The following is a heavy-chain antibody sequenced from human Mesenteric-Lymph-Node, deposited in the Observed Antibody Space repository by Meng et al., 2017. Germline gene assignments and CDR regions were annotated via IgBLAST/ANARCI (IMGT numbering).Heavy chain of an antibody. V-gene: IGHV4-61*02. Sequence: LRLSCTVSGGSISSGSYYWSWIRQPAGKGLEWIGRIYTSGSTNYNPSLKSRVTMSIDTSKNQFSLRLSSVTAADTAVYYCARTGSGWSHVDYWGQGTLVTVSS. J-gene: IGHJ4*02. CDR3: ARTGSGWSHVDY. CDR2: IYTSGST. CDR1: GGSISSGSYY. D-gene: IGHD6-19*01.